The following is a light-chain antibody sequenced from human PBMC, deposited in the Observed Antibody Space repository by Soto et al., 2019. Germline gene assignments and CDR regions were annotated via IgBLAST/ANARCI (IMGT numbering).Light chain of an antibody. CDR1: QSVLYSSNNKNY. CDR2: WAS. CDR3: QQYYRPWR. Sequence: DIVMTQSPDSLAVSLGERATINCKSSQSVLYSSNNKNYLAWYQQKPGQPPKLLIYWASTRESGVPDRFSGSGSGTDFTRTISSLQAEDVAVYYCQQYYRPWRFGQGTKVEIK. V-gene: IGKV4-1*01. J-gene: IGKJ1*01.